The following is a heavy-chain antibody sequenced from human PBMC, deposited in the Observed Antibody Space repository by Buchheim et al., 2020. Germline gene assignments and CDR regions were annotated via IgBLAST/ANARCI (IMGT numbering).Heavy chain of an antibody. J-gene: IGHJ5*02. CDR2: IYYSGST. D-gene: IGHD3-3*01. CDR3: ARAGGAYDFWSGYYAGPNWFDP. Sequence: QVQLQESGPGLVKPSETLSLTCTVSGGSISSYYWSWIRQPPGKGLEWIGYIYYSGSTNYNPSLKSRVTISVDTSKNQFSLKLSSVTAADTAVYYCARAGGAYDFWSGYYAGPNWFDPWGQGTL. CDR1: GGSISSYY. V-gene: IGHV4-59*01.